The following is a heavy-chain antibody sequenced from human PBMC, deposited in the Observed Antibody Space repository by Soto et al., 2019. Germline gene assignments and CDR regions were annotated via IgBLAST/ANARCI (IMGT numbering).Heavy chain of an antibody. J-gene: IGHJ4*02. CDR1: GGSISSSSYY. CDR3: ARQLDSSGYYYSGAYYFDY. CDR2: IYYSGST. Sequence: SETLSLTCTVSGGSISSSSYYWGWIRKPPGKGLEWIGSIYYSGSTYYNPSLKSRVTISVDTSKNQFSLKLSSVTAADTAVYYCARQLDSSGYYYSGAYYFDYWGQGTLVTVS. V-gene: IGHV4-39*01. D-gene: IGHD3-22*01.